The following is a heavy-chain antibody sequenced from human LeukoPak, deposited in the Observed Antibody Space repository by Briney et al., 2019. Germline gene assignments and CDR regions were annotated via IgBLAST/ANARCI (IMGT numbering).Heavy chain of an antibody. D-gene: IGHD3-10*01. V-gene: IGHV4-61*02. Sequence: SETLSLTCSVSGDSVSRSDSYWDWIRQPAGKGLEWIGRIYPSGTTNYNPSLKSRVTISVDTSKNQFSLKLRSVTAADTAVYYCARGLNAVGALLWFGEYWYFDLWGRGTLVTVSS. CDR1: GDSVSRSDSY. CDR2: IYPSGTT. J-gene: IGHJ2*01. CDR3: ARGLNAVGALLWFGEYWYFDL.